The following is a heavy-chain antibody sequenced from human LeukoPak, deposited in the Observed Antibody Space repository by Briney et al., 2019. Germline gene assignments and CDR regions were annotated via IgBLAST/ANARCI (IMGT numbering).Heavy chain of an antibody. Sequence: SGTLSLTCTVSGGSISSYYWSWIRQPPGKGLEWIGYIYYSGSTNYNPSLKSRVTISVDTSKNQFSLKLSSVTAADTAVYYCVGYSYGYFFNYYMDVWGKGTTVTISS. J-gene: IGHJ6*03. CDR3: VGYSYGYFFNYYMDV. V-gene: IGHV4-59*01. CDR2: IYYSGST. D-gene: IGHD5-18*01. CDR1: GGSISSYY.